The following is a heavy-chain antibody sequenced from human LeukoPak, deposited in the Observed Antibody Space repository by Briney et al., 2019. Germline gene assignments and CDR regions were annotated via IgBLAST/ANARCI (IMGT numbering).Heavy chain of an antibody. J-gene: IGHJ4*02. CDR2: IYDGGSNT. D-gene: IGHD6-6*01. CDR1: GFTFSANA. V-gene: IGHV3-23*01. Sequence: PGGSLRLSCGASGFTFSANALSWVCQAPGKGLEWVSTIYDGGSNTNYADSVKGRFTISGDNSKNTLYLQMNSLRAEDTAVYYCAGHGSSSGWGQGTLVTVSS. CDR3: AGHGSSSG.